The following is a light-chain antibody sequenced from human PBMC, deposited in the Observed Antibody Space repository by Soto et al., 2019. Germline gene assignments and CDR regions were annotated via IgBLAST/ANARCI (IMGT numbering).Light chain of an antibody. CDR1: SSDVGGYNY. V-gene: IGLV2-14*01. Sequence: QSALTQPASVSGSPGQSITISCTGTSSDVGGYNYVSWYQQHPGKAPKLMIYEVSNRPSGVSNRFSGSKSGNTASLTISGLQAEDDADYHCSSYISRNTRVFGTGTKLTVL. CDR2: EVS. CDR3: SSYISRNTRV. J-gene: IGLJ1*01.